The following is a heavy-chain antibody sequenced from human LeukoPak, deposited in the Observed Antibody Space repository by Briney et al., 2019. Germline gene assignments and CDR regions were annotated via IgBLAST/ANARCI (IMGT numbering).Heavy chain of an antibody. J-gene: IGHJ4*02. V-gene: IGHV3-20*04. Sequence: AGGSLRLSCAASGFTFDDYGMSWVRQAPGKGLEWVSGINWNGGSTGYADSVKGRFTISRDNAKNSLYLQMNSLRAEDTALYYCARVLGGNRRSGRYFDYWGQGTLVTVS. CDR3: ARVLGGNRRSGRYFDY. D-gene: IGHD4-23*01. CDR1: GFTFDDYG. CDR2: INWNGGST.